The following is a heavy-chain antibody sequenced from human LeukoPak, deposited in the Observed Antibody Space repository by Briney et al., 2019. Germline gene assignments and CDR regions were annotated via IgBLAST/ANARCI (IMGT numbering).Heavy chain of an antibody. D-gene: IGHD1-26*01. Sequence: ASVKVSCKASGYTFTGYYMHWVRQAPGQGLEWMGWINPNSGGTNYAQKFQGRVTMTRDTSISTAYTELSRLRSDDTAVYYCARGSGSDIVGATAGIDYWGQGTLVTVSS. CDR3: ARGSGSDIVGATAGIDY. CDR1: GYTFTGYY. V-gene: IGHV1-2*02. CDR2: INPNSGGT. J-gene: IGHJ4*02.